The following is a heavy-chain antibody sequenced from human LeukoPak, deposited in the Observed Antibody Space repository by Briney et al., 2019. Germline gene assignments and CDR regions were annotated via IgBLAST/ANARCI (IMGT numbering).Heavy chain of an antibody. CDR1: GFTFDDYA. D-gene: IGHD3-3*01. CDR3: ARMSGYYYYMDV. CDR2: ISWNSGSI. Sequence: QPGRSLRLSCAASGFTFDDYAMHWVRQAPGKGLEWVSGISWNSGSIGYADSVKGRFTISRDNAKNSLYLQMNSLRAEDTAVYYCARMSGYYYYMDVWGKGTTVTVSS. V-gene: IGHV3-9*01. J-gene: IGHJ6*03.